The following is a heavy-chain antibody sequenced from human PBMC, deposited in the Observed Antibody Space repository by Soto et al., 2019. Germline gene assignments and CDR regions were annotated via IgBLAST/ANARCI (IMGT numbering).Heavy chain of an antibody. CDR1: GFTFSSYW. CDR2: INSDGSST. D-gene: IGHD4-17*01. J-gene: IGHJ4*02. CDR3: ARGSGAHTVTTKGHDY. V-gene: IGHV3-74*01. Sequence: GGSLRLSCAASGFTFSSYWMHWVRQAPGKGLVWVSRINSDGSSTSYADSVKGRFTISRDNAKNTLYLQMNSLRAEDTAVYYCARGSGAHTVTTKGHDYWGQGTLVPSPQ.